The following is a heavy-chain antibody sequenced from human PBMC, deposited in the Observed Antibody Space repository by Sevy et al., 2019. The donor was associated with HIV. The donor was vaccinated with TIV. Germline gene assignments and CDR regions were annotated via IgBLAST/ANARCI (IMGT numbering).Heavy chain of an antibody. CDR2: INPNNGDA. V-gene: IGHV1-2*02. CDR3: VSGYFGSGSYRLLY. J-gene: IGHJ4*02. CDR1: GYSFTGFY. D-gene: IGHD3-10*01. Sequence: ASVKVSCKASGYSFTGFYIHWMRQAPGQGLEWMGWINPNNGDAKYAQKYQGRVTRTRDTSATTTYMGPTNLRSDDTAMDYCVSGYFGSGSYRLLYWGQGAPVTVSS.